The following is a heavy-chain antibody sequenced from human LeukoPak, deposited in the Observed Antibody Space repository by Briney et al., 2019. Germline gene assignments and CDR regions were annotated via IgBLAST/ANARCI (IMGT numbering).Heavy chain of an antibody. J-gene: IGHJ4*02. V-gene: IGHV1-2*06. CDR3: ARDHTYCSGGNCYFDY. Sequence: ASVTVSCTASGGTFSSYAISWVRQAPGQGLEWMGRLNPNNGGTNFAQNFQGRVTMTRDTSISTAFMELNRLTSDDTAVYYCARDHTYCSGGNCYFDYWGQGTLVTVSS. CDR2: LNPNNGGT. D-gene: IGHD2-15*01. CDR1: GGTFSSYA.